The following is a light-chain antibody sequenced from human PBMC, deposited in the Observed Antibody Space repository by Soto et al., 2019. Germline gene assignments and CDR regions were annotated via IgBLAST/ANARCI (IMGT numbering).Light chain of an antibody. CDR3: QQSYSTPRT. Sequence: DIQMTQSPSSLSASVGDRVTITCRASQSISTYLNWYQQKVGKAPKLLIYAASSLQRGVPSRFSGSGSGTDFTLTSSSLQPEDFATYYWQQSYSTPRTFGQGTKLEIK. J-gene: IGKJ2*02. CDR2: AAS. V-gene: IGKV1-39*01. CDR1: QSISTY.